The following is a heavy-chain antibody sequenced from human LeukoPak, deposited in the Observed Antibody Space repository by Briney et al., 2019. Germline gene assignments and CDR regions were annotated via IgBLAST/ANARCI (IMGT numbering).Heavy chain of an antibody. J-gene: IGHJ4*02. CDR3: ARDLCGPYYYDSSGYCHSDY. Sequence: ASVKVSCKASGYTFTSYGISWVRQAPGQGLEWMGRISAYNGNTNYAQKLQGRVTMTTDTSTSTAYMELRSLRSDDTAVYYCARDLCGPYYYDSSGYCHSDYWGQGTLVTVSS. CDR2: ISAYNGNT. D-gene: IGHD3-22*01. V-gene: IGHV1-18*01. CDR1: GYTFTSYG.